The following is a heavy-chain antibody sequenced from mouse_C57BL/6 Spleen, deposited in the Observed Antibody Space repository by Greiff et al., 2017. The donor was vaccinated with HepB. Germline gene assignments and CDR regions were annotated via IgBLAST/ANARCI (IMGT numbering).Heavy chain of an antibody. CDR3: AREWVITTVVAPFDY. CDR2: REKKRGST. V-gene: IGHV1-64*01. J-gene: IGHJ2*01. CDR1: GYTFTSYW. Sequence: QVQLQQPGAELVKPGASVKLSCKASGYTFTSYWMHWVKQRTGQGLEGRGRREKKRGSTNDNEKFKSKATLTVDKSSSTAYMQLSSLTSEDSAVYYCAREWVITTVVAPFDYWGQGTTLTVSS. D-gene: IGHD1-1*01.